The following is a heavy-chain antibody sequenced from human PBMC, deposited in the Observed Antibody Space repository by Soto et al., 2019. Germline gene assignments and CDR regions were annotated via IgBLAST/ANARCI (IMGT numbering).Heavy chain of an antibody. CDR3: AKDLASMTTVTTVGARPKYYYYYYMDV. V-gene: IGHV3-9*01. D-gene: IGHD4-4*01. Sequence: GGSLRLSCAASGFTFDDYAMHWVRQAPGKGLEWVSGISWNSGSIGYADSVKGRFTISRDNAKNSLYLKMNSLRAEDKALYYCAKDLASMTTVTTVGARPKYYYYYYMDVWGKGTTVTVSS. CDR2: ISWNSGSI. CDR1: GFTFDDYA. J-gene: IGHJ6*03.